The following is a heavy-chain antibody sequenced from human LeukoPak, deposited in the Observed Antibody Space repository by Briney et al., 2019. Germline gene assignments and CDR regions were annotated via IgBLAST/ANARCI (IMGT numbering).Heavy chain of an antibody. CDR2: IYTSGST. J-gene: IGHJ4*02. CDR3: ASYAGGY. CDR1: GGSISSGRYN. D-gene: IGHD3-16*01. Sequence: SETLSLTCTVSGGSISSGRYNWSWIWQPAGKGLEWIGRIYTSGSTNYNPSLKSRVTISVDTSKNQFSLKLSSVTAADTAVYYCASYAGGYWGQGTLVTVSS. V-gene: IGHV4-61*02.